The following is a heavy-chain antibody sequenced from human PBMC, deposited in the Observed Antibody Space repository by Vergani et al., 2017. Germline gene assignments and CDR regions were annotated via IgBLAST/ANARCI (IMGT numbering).Heavy chain of an antibody. D-gene: IGHD6-13*01. V-gene: IGHV1-46*01. Sequence: QVQLVQSGAEVKKPGASVKVSCKASGYTFTSYYMHWVRQAPGQGLEWMGIINPSGGSTSYAQKFQGRVTMTRDTSTSTVYMELSSLRSEDTAVYYCARDTAGIAAAGPSVAGPTWGQGTLVTVSS. CDR3: ARDTAGIAAAGPSVAGPT. J-gene: IGHJ4*02. CDR2: INPSGGST. CDR1: GYTFTSYY.